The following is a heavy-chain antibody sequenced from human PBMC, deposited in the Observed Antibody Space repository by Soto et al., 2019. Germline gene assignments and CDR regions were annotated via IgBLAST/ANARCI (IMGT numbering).Heavy chain of an antibody. Sequence: ASVKVSCKASGYTFTSYYMHWVRQAPGQGLEWMGIINPSGGSTSYAQKFQGRVTMTRDTSTRTVYMELSSLRSEDTAVYYCARGRDGYIFWGGGLDYWGQGTLVRVSS. J-gene: IGHJ4*02. V-gene: IGHV1-46*01. D-gene: IGHD3-16*01. CDR3: ARGRDGYIFWGGGLDY. CDR1: GYTFTSYY. CDR2: INPSGGST.